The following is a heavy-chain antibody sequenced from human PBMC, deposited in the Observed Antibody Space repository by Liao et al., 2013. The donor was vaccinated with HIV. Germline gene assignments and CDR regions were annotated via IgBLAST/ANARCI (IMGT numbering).Heavy chain of an antibody. J-gene: IGHJ2*01. D-gene: IGHD5-18*01. CDR1: NGSLSGHY. CDR3: ARARDTGNSWYFDL. V-gene: IGHV4-34*02. Sequence: QGQLEQWGVGLLKPSETLSLTCAVYNGSLSGHYWSWIRQSPGKGLEWIGEINHSGRTNYNPSLKSRLIMSMDTSKNQFSLKLSSVTAADTAVYYCARARDTGNSWYFDLWGXGTLVTVSS. CDR2: INHSGRT.